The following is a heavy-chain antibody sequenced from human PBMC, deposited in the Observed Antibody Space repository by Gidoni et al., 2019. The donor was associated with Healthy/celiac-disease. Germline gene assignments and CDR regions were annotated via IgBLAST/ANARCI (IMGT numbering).Heavy chain of an antibody. V-gene: IGHV3-23*01. CDR2: ISGSGGST. D-gene: IGHD1-26*01. CDR1: GFTFSNYA. J-gene: IGHJ4*02. CDR3: AGGGIVGASFDY. Sequence: EVQLLESGGGLVQPGGSLRLSCAASGFTFSNYAMGWVRQAPGKGREWVSAISGSGGSTYYADSVKGRFTISRDNSKNTLYLQMNSLRAEDTAVYYCAGGGIVGASFDYWGQGTLVTVSS.